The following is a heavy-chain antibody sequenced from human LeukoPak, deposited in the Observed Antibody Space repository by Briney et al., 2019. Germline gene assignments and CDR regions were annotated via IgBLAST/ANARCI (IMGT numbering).Heavy chain of an antibody. D-gene: IGHD3-16*01. CDR2: IYTSGST. Sequence: SQTLSLTCTVSGGSISSGSYYWSWIRQPAGKGLEWIGRIYTSGSTNYNPSLKSRVTISVDTSKNQFSLKLSSVTAADTAVYYCARRLGPNAFDIWGQGTMVTVSS. J-gene: IGHJ3*02. CDR3: ARRLGPNAFDI. CDR1: GGSISSGSYY. V-gene: IGHV4-61*02.